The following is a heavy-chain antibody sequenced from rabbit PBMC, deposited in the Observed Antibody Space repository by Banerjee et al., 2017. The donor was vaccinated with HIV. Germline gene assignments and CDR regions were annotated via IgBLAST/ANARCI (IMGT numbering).Heavy chain of an antibody. CDR2: IYAGSSGST. J-gene: IGHJ4*01. V-gene: IGHV1S45*01. CDR3: ARDLAGVIGWNFNL. CDR1: GIDFNSYYY. D-gene: IGHD4-1*01. Sequence: QEQLEESGGDLVKPEGSLTLTCTASGIDFNSYYYMCWVRQAPGKGLEWIACIYAGSSGSTVYASWAKGRFTISKTSSTTVTLQMTSLTAADTATYFCARDLAGVIGWNFNLWGPGTLVTVS.